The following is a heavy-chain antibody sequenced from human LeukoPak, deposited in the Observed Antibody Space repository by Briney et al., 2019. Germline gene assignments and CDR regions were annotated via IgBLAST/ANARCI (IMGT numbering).Heavy chain of an antibody. CDR3: AKRMQNYYGSGSYFDY. CDR1: GFTFSTYA. CDR2: ISGSGGST. J-gene: IGHJ4*02. D-gene: IGHD3-10*01. Sequence: GGSLRLSCAASGFTFSTYAMNWVRQAPGKGLEWVSAISGSGGSTYYADSVKGRFTISRDNSKNTLYLQMNSLRAEDTAVYYCAKRMQNYYGSGSYFDYWGQGTLVTVSS. V-gene: IGHV3-23*01.